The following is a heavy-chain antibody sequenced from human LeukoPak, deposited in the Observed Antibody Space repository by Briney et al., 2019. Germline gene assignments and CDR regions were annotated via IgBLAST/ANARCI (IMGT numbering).Heavy chain of an antibody. CDR1: GFTFSSYS. CDR3: ARGSSWYQDSYYYYGMDV. Sequence: GGSLRLSCAASGFTFSSYSMNWVRQAPGKGLEWVSSISSSSSYIYYADSVKGRFTISRDNAKNSLYLQMNSLRAEDTAVYYCARGSSWYQDSYYYYGMDVWGQGTTVIVSS. D-gene: IGHD6-13*01. CDR2: ISSSSSYI. V-gene: IGHV3-21*01. J-gene: IGHJ6*02.